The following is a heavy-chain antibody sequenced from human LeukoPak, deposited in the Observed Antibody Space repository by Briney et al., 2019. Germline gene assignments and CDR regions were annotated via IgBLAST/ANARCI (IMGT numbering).Heavy chain of an antibody. D-gene: IGHD5-24*01. CDR2: INPNSGGT. J-gene: IGHJ4*02. CDR3: ASSDHGYNDY. CDR1: GYTFTVYY. Sequence: ASVNVSCTASGYTFTVYYMHWVRQAPGQGLEWMGRINPNSGGTNYAQKFQGRVTMTRDTSISTAYMELSRLRPDDTAVYYCASSDHGYNDYWGQGTLVTVSS. V-gene: IGHV1-2*06.